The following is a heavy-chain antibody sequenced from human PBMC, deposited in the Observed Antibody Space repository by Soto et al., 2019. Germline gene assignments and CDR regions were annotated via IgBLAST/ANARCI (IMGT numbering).Heavy chain of an antibody. V-gene: IGHV1-3*01. CDR1: GYTFTNYA. CDR2: INAAIGNT. D-gene: IGHD3-10*01. Sequence: QVQLVQSGAEVKKPGASVKVSCKASGYTFTNYAMHWVRQAPGQRLEWMGWINAAIGNTKYSQKCQGSVTIKRDTSANTAYMELSSLRSEDTAVYYCARRNVYGSGSYAFDYWGQGTLVTVSS. CDR3: ARRNVYGSGSYAFDY. J-gene: IGHJ4*02.